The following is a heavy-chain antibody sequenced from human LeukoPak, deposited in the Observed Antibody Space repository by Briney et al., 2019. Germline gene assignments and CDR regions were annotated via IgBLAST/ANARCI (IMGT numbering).Heavy chain of an antibody. CDR2: ISAYNGNT. CDR3: ARGSSSTYYYYGMDV. CDR1: GYTFTSYG. V-gene: IGHV1-18*01. D-gene: IGHD6-6*01. J-gene: IGHJ6*02. Sequence: ASVKVSCKASGYTFTSYGISWVRQAPGQGREWMGWISAYNGNTNYAQKLQGRVTMTTDTSTSTAYMELRSLRSDDTAVYYCARGSSSTYYYYGMDVWGQGTTVTVSS.